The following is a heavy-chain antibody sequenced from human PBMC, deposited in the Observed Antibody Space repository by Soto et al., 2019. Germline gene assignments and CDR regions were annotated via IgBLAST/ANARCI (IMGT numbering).Heavy chain of an antibody. CDR3: ARDKVGYYDSSGYYRVSVPPDYYYGMDV. CDR2: IIPIFGTA. D-gene: IGHD3-22*01. J-gene: IGHJ6*02. V-gene: IGHV1-69*01. Sequence: VQLVQSGAEVKKPGSSVKVSCKASGGTFSSYAISWVRQAPGQGLEWMGGIIPIFGTANYAQKFQGRVTITADESTSTAYMEPSSLRSEDTAVYYCARDKVGYYDSSGYYRVSVPPDYYYGMDVWGQGTTVTVSS. CDR1: GGTFSSYA.